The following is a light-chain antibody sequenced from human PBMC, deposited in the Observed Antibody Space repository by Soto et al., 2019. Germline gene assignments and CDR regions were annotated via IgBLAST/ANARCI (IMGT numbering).Light chain of an antibody. CDR3: QKYDNSLPWP. Sequence: ELVLTQSPGTLSLSPGERATLSCRASQSVSNNYLGWYQQKPGQAPRLLVYGASRRATGIPDRFSGSGSGKDFTPPTSGLGAEDFAFYYGQKYDNSLPWPFGKGTRVNI. CDR2: GAS. CDR1: QSVSNNY. V-gene: IGKV3-20*01. J-gene: IGKJ1*01.